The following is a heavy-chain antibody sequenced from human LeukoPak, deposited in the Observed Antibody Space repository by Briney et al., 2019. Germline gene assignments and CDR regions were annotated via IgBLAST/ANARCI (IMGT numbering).Heavy chain of an antibody. CDR1: GYSISSGYY. Sequence: SETLSLTCTVSGYSISSGYYWGWIRQPPGKGLEWIGSIYHSGSTYYNPSLKSRVTISEDTSKNQFSLKLSSVTAADTAVYYCATPGIAVAGSFDYWGQGTLVTVSS. J-gene: IGHJ4*02. CDR3: ATPGIAVAGSFDY. D-gene: IGHD6-19*01. V-gene: IGHV4-38-2*02. CDR2: IYHSGST.